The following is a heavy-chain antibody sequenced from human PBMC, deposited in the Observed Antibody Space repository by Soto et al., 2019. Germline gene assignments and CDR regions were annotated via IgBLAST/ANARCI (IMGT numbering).Heavy chain of an antibody. J-gene: IGHJ4*02. CDR1: GFTFSIYS. D-gene: IGHD2-15*01. CDR2: TSDSSHYI. CDR3: ARVRSGGSGYFDY. Sequence: PGGSLRLSCAASGFTFSIYSMNWVRQAPGKGLEWVASTSDSSHYIYYADSVKGRFTVSRDNAKSSLYLQVDSLRAEDTAVYYCARVRSGGSGYFDYWGQGTLVTVSS. V-gene: IGHV3-21*01.